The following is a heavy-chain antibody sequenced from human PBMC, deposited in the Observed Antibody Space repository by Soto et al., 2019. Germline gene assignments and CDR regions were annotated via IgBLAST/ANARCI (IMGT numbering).Heavy chain of an antibody. CDR2: ISHDGINK. J-gene: IGHJ5*02. Sequence: QVRLVESGGGVVQPGRSLRLSCTASGFSFSSYAMYWFRQPPGKGLEWVAVISHDGINKHYADSVKGRVTVSRDNSNHSLDLQLNSLRGEDRPMYYCARDMYSSDYFVKWFEPWGQGTLVTVSS. V-gene: IGHV3-30-3*01. CDR3: ARDMYSSDYFVKWFEP. D-gene: IGHD6-19*01. CDR1: GFSFSSYA.